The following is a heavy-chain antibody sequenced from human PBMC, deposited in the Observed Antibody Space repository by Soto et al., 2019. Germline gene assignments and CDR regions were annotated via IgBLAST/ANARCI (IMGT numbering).Heavy chain of an antibody. CDR3: ARIIGYCRNNDCSWTFDI. CDR2: FYPGDSTS. Sequence: GESLKISCKTSGYSFISDWVALVLQKPGKGLEWMGTFYPGDSTSTYSPSFQGQVTISVDKSISTAYLHLSSLKASDTAMYYCARIIGYCRNNDCSWTFDIWGQGTTVT. V-gene: IGHV5-51*01. D-gene: IGHD2-2*03. J-gene: IGHJ3*02. CDR1: GYSFISDW.